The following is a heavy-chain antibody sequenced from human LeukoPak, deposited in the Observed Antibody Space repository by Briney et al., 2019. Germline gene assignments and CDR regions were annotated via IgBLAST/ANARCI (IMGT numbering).Heavy chain of an antibody. CDR1: GYTFTSYY. D-gene: IGHD3-22*01. V-gene: IGHV1-46*01. J-gene: IGHJ4*02. Sequence: GASLKVSCKASGYTFTSYYMHWVRQAPGQGLEWMGIINPSGGSTSYAQKFQGRVTMTRDTSTSTVYVELSSLRSEDTAVYYCAREKGHYYYDSSGHYLDYWGQGTLITVSS. CDR2: INPSGGST. CDR3: AREKGHYYYDSSGHYLDY.